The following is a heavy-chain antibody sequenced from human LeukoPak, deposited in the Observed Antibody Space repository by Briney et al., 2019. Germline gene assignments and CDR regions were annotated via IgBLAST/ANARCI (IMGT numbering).Heavy chain of an antibody. CDR3: ARGLDYYGSGSYYNVPNWFDP. J-gene: IGHJ5*02. Sequence: PSETLSLTCAVYGGSFSGYYWSWIRQPPGKGLEWIGEINHSGSTYYNPSLKSRVTISVDTSKNQFSLKLSSVTAADTAVYYCARGLDYYGSGSYYNVPNWFDPWGQGTLVTVSS. CDR1: GGSFSGYY. D-gene: IGHD3-10*01. CDR2: INHSGST. V-gene: IGHV4-34*01.